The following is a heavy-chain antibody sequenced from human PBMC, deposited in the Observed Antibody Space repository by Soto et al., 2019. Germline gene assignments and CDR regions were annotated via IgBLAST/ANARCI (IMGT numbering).Heavy chain of an antibody. J-gene: IGHJ4*02. D-gene: IGHD3-3*01. V-gene: IGHV3-23*01. CDR3: AKEDYDFWSGSLYYFDY. Sequence: GGSLRLSCAASGFTFSNAWMNWVRQAPGKGLEWVSAISGSGGSTYYADSVKGRFTISRDNSKNTLYLQMNSLRAEDTAVYYCAKEDYDFWSGSLYYFDYWGQGTLVTVSS. CDR2: ISGSGGST. CDR1: GFTFSNAW.